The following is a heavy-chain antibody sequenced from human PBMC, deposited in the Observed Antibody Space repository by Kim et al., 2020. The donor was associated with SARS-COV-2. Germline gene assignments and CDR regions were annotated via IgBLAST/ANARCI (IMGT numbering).Heavy chain of an antibody. CDR2: INNDGTDQ. CDR3: ARFSSAWHTFDF. CDR1: GFTFAKYR. V-gene: IGHV3-7*01. J-gene: IGHJ4*02. Sequence: GGSLRLSCAASGFTFAKYRMTWVRQAPGKGLEWVANINNDGTDQAYGDSVKGRFTISRDNAKSSLSLQGNSLRAEDTALYYCARFSSAWHTFDFWGQGTLVTVSS. D-gene: IGHD3-22*01.